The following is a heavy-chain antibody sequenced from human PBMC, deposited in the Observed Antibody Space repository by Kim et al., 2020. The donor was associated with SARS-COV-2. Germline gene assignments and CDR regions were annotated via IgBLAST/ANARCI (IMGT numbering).Heavy chain of an antibody. CDR1: GFTFSSYG. D-gene: IGHD7-27*01. CDR2: IWYDGSNK. J-gene: IGHJ6*02. Sequence: GGSLRLSFAASGFTFSSYGMHWVRQAPGKGLEWVAVIWYDGSNKYYADSVKGRFTISRDNSKNTLYLQMNSLRAEDTAVYYCARDQMVPGDPILNHGMDVWGQGTTVTVSS. V-gene: IGHV3-33*01. CDR3: ARDQMVPGDPILNHGMDV.